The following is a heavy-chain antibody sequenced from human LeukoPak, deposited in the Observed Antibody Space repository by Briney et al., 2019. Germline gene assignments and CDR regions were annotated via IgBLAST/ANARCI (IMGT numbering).Heavy chain of an antibody. V-gene: IGHV1-2*02. CDR3: ARKEAFDI. J-gene: IGHJ3*02. CDR1: GSTFTCCC. Sequence: ASVSLCLTGSGSTFTCCCFDWLRQPPAQGLGRVGWINPNNGDTNYAQKFQGTVSMTRDTSISTAYMELSRVRYDDTTMYYCARKEAFDIWGQGTMVTVSS. CDR2: INPNNGDT.